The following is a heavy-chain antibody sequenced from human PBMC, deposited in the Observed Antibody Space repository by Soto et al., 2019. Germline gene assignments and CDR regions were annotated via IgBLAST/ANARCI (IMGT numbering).Heavy chain of an antibody. D-gene: IGHD3-10*01. CDR3: ARLIYYYATRGIEYY. J-gene: IGHJ4*01. CDR1: VGSISSGGYS. Sequence: SETLSLTCPVSVGSISSGGYSWSWIRQPPGKGLEWIGYIYHSGSTYYNPSLKSRVTISVDRSKNQFSLKLSSVTAADTAVYKCARLIYYYATRGIEYY. CDR2: IYHSGST. V-gene: IGHV4-30-2*01.